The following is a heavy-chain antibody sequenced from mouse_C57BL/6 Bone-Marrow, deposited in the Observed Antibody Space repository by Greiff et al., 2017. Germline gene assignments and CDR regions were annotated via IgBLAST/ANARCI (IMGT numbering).Heavy chain of an antibody. J-gene: IGHJ1*03. CDR2: IDPNSGGT. Sequence: QVQLQQPGAELVKPGASVKLSCKASGYTFTSYWMHWVKQGPGRGLEWIGRIDPNSGGTKYNEKFKSKATLTVDKPSSTAYMQLSSLTSEDSAVYYCARSVTTVVADWYFDVWGTGTTVTVSS. D-gene: IGHD1-1*01. V-gene: IGHV1-72*01. CDR3: ARSVTTVVADWYFDV. CDR1: GYTFTSYW.